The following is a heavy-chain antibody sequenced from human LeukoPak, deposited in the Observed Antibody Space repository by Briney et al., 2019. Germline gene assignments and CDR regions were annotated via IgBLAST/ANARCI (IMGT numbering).Heavy chain of an antibody. D-gene: IGHD1-1*01. CDR2: IYSGGST. J-gene: IGHJ4*02. CDR3: ARDAGIGWFDY. Sequence: PGGSLRLSCAASGFTVSSNYMSWVRQAPGKGLEWVSVIYSGGSTYYADSVEGRFTISRDNSKNTLYLQMNSLRAEDTAVYYCARDAGIGWFDYWGQGTQVTVSS. V-gene: IGHV3-66*02. CDR1: GFTVSSNY.